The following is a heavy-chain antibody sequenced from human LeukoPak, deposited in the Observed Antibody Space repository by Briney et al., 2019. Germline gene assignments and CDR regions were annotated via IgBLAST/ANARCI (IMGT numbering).Heavy chain of an antibody. D-gene: IGHD5-18*01. CDR3: ARVADTAMVTGDY. CDR1: NYTFTSYA. Sequence: GASVKVSCKASNYTFTSYAISWVRQAPGQGLEWMGRIIPILGIANYAQKFQGRVTITADKSTSTAYMELSSLRSEDTAVYYCARVADTAMVTGDYWGQGTLVTVSS. CDR2: IIPILGIA. J-gene: IGHJ4*02. V-gene: IGHV1-69*04.